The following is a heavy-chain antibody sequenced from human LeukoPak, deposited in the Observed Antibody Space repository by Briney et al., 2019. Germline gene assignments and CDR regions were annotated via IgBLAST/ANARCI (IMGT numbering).Heavy chain of an antibody. CDR3: SRDRGYYDSGNYPTDY. Sequence: ASVKVSCKASGYTFTGYFIHWVRQAPGQGLEWMGWINPNSGGTNYAQKFQGRVTMTRDTSINTTYMELSRLTSDDTAVYYCSRDRGYYDSGNYPTDYWGQGTLVTVPS. D-gene: IGHD3-10*01. CDR2: INPNSGGT. V-gene: IGHV1-2*02. CDR1: GYTFTGYF. J-gene: IGHJ4*02.